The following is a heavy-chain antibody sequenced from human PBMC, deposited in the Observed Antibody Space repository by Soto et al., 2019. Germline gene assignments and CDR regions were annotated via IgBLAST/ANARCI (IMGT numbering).Heavy chain of an antibody. CDR3: ARRGPTGSGYYPWHFDY. D-gene: IGHD3-22*01. CDR1: GCSFTSYW. J-gene: IGHJ4*02. CDR2: IYPGNSDT. Sequence: GESLKISCKGSGCSFTSYWIGWVRQMPGKSLKWKGIIYPGNSDTRYSPSIQGQVTISADKSISSAYLQWSSLKASDTSIYYCARRGPTGSGYYPWHFDYWGQGTLVTVSS. V-gene: IGHV5-51*01.